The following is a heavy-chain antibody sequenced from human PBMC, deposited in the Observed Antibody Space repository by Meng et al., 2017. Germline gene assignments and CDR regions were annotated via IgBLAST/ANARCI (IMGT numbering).Heavy chain of an antibody. CDR3: ARGVVRGVIYPQFDY. V-gene: IGHV3-13*01. CDR2: IGTAGDT. J-gene: IGHJ4*02. Sequence: VQLVDAGGGVVQPGRSLRLSCAASGSTFSSYDMHWVRQATGKGLEWVSAIGTAGDTYYPGSVKGRFTISRENAKNSLYLQMNSLRAGDTAVYYCARGVVRGVIYPQFDYWGQGTLVTVSS. D-gene: IGHD3-10*01. CDR1: GSTFSSYD.